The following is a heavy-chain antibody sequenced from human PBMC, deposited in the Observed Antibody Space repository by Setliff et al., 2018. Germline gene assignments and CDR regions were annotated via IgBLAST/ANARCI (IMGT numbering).Heavy chain of an antibody. CDR3: ARTMYSSSWYGAFDI. Sequence: SETLSLTCTVSGGSISSSSYYWSWIRQPPGKGLEWSGGINHSGSTNYNPSLKSRVTTSVDTSQNQISLKLSSVTAADTAVYYCARTMYSSSWYGAFDIWGQGTMVTVSS. CDR1: GGSISSSSYY. V-gene: IGHV4-39*07. J-gene: IGHJ3*02. CDR2: INHSGST. D-gene: IGHD6-13*01.